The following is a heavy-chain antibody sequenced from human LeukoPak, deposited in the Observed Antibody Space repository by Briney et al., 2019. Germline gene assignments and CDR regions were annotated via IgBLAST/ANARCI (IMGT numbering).Heavy chain of an antibody. J-gene: IGHJ6*03. Sequence: ASVTVSCTASAYLFTGYYMHWVRQAPGQGPEWMGWINPNRGGTNYAQKFQGRVTMTRDTSISTAYMELSRLRSDDTAVYYCARTTFDDYYYMDVWGKGTTVIVSS. CDR2: INPNRGGT. CDR1: AYLFTGYY. CDR3: ARTTFDDYYYMDV. V-gene: IGHV1-2*02. D-gene: IGHD2/OR15-2a*01.